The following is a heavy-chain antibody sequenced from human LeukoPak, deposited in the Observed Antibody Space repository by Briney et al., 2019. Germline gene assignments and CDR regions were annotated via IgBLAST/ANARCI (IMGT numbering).Heavy chain of an antibody. CDR1: GFTFSNAW. CDR2: IKSKTDGGTT. CDR3: TTLDSSGYLGFAFDI. V-gene: IGHV3-15*01. J-gene: IGHJ3*02. Sequence: GGSLRLSCAASGFTFSNAWMSWVRQAPGKGLEWVGRIKSKTDGGTTDYAAPVKGRFTISRDDSKNTLYLQMNSLKTEGTAVYYCTTLDSSGYLGFAFDIWGQGTMVTVSS. D-gene: IGHD3-22*01.